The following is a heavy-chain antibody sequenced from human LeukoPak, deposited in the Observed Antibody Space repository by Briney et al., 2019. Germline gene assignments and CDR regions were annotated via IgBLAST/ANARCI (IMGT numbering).Heavy chain of an antibody. J-gene: IGHJ4*02. D-gene: IGHD6-19*01. V-gene: IGHV4-39*01. CDR3: AKYQGSGLDY. Sequence: SETLSLTCTVSGDSISSSHFYWGWIRQPPGKGLEWIGSIYYSGNTYYNLSLKNRVTISVDTSKNQFSLKLTSVTAADTAMYYCAKYQGSGLDYWGQGTLVTVSS. CDR1: GDSISSSHFY. CDR2: IYYSGNT.